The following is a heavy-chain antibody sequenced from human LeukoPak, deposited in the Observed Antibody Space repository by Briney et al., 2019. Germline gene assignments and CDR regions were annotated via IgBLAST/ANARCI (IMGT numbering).Heavy chain of an antibody. CDR3: ARVRITMVRGVIKGMDV. J-gene: IGHJ6*02. CDR1: GFTFSSYA. V-gene: IGHV3-30-3*01. CDR2: ISYDGSNK. Sequence: PGGSLRLSCAASGFTFSSYAMHWVRQAPGKGLEWVAVISYDGSNKYYADSVKGRFTISRDNSKNTLYLQMNSLRAEDTAVYYCARVRITMVRGVIKGMDVWGQGTTVTVSS. D-gene: IGHD3-10*01.